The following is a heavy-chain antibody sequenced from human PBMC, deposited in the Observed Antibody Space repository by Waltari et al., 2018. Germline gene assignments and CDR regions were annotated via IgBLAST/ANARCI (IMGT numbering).Heavy chain of an antibody. D-gene: IGHD2-21*01. CDR3: VKDRGIHGSIGVFYFDF. V-gene: IGHV3-30*02. CDR2: IRYDGTQM. CDR1: GFKFDTYG. Sequence: QVNLVESGGGVVQPGGSLRLSWEASGFKFDTYGMNWVRQAPGKGLEWVTFIRYDGTQMFYAEIVKGRFTVSRDNSKNTLSLEMTSLRPEDTAVYYCVKDRGIHGSIGVFYFDFWGQGTLVTVSS. J-gene: IGHJ4*02.